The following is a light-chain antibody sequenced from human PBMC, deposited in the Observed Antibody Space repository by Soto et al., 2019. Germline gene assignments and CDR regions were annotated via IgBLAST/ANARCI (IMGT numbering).Light chain of an antibody. CDR1: QSVSSSY. Sequence: EILFTQTPYTLSLSTGERATLSCRASQSVSSSYLAWYQQKPGQAPRLLIYDASNRATGVPARFRGSGSGTDFTLTITSLEPEDFAVYYCQHRSNWPRTFGQGTKVEI. J-gene: IGKJ1*01. CDR3: QHRSNWPRT. CDR2: DAS. V-gene: IGKV3D-20*02.